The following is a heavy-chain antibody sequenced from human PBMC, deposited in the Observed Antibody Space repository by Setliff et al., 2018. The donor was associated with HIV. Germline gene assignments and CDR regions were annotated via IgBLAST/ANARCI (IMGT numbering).Heavy chain of an antibody. J-gene: IGHJ6*03. CDR1: GFTFSNYW. D-gene: IGHD1-7*01. V-gene: IGHV3-7*03. CDR3: ARDYSRYTWNYGKNYMDV. CDR2: IKQDGSEK. Sequence: LRLSCAASGFTFSNYWMSWVRQAPGKGLEWVANIKQDGSEKYYVDSVKGRFTISRDNAKKSLYLQMNSLRAEDTALYYCARDYSRYTWNYGKNYMDVWGTGTTVTVSS.